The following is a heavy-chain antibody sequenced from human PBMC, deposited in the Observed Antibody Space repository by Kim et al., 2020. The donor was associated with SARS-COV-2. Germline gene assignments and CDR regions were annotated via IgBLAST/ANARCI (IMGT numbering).Heavy chain of an antibody. V-gene: IGHV3-21*01. Sequence: GGSLRLSCAASGFSFSSYTMSWVRQAPGKGLEWVSSIVSSSHNIYYADSVRGRFTLSRDNAKSSLYLQMNSLRAEDTAVYYCASSWDSFSPSAFDYWGQ. J-gene: IGHJ4*02. CDR2: IVSSSHNI. CDR3: ASSWDSFSPSAFDY. CDR1: GFSFSSYT. D-gene: IGHD2-15*01.